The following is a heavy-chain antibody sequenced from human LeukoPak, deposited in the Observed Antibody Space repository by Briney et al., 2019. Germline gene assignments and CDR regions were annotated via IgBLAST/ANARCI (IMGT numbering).Heavy chain of an antibody. CDR1: GFTFRSFA. D-gene: IGHD5-12*01. CDR3: ARQGGATQWYFDL. J-gene: IGHJ2*01. V-gene: IGHV3-23*01. CDR2: ISSGGST. Sequence: GGSLRLSCAASGFTFRSFAMSWVRQAPGKGLEWVSTISSGGSTYYADSVKGRFTISRDNSKNTLYLPMNSLRDEDTAVYYCARQGGATQWYFDLWGRGTLVSVSS.